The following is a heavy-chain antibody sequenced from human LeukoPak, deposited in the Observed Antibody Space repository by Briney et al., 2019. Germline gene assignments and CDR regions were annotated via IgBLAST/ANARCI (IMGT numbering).Heavy chain of an antibody. CDR2: IYYSGST. CDR3: ARDRPDYGVGPPNWYFDL. J-gene: IGHJ2*01. D-gene: IGHD4-17*01. V-gene: IGHV4-59*01. Sequence: SETLSLTCTVSGGSISSYYWSWIRQPPGKGLEWIGYIYYSGSTNYNPSLKSRVTISVDTSKNQFSLKLSSVTAADTAVYYCARDRPDYGVGPPNWYFDLWGRGTLVTVSS. CDR1: GGSISSYY.